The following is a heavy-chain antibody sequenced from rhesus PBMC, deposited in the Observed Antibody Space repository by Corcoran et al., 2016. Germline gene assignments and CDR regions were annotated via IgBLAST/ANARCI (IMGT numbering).Heavy chain of an antibody. CDR1: GGSISGGYG. Sequence: QVQLQESGPGLFKPSETLSRTCAVSGGSISGGYGGGWTRKPPGKGREWLGSISGSSGSTYYNPSLKSRVTISTDTSKNQFSLKLSSVTAADTAVYYCARQLQYLDWLLSDAFEFWGQGLRVTVSS. CDR2: ISGSSGST. J-gene: IGHJ3*01. V-gene: IGHV4-127*01. D-gene: IGHD3-3*01. CDR3: ARQLQYLDWLLSDAFEF.